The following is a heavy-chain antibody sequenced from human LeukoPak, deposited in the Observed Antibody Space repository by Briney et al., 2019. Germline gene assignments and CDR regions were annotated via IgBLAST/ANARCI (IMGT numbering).Heavy chain of an antibody. V-gene: IGHV3-48*01. Sequence: GSLRLSCAASGFTFNNCAMNWVRQAPGKGLEWISYITSSSGTIYYADSVKGRFTISRDNARNSLFLQMNSLRADDTAVYYCARTPRRIPTAKYYFDSWGLGTLVTVSS. J-gene: IGHJ4*02. CDR1: GFTFNNCA. D-gene: IGHD2-21*02. CDR2: ITSSSGTI. CDR3: ARTPRRIPTAKYYFDS.